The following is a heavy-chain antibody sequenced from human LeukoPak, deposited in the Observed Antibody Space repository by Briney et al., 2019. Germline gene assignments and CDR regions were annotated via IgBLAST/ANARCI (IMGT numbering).Heavy chain of an antibody. CDR2: ISAYNGNT. J-gene: IGHJ6*02. CDR3: ARSGYEDYYYGMDV. CDR1: GYTFTSYG. D-gene: IGHD3-3*01. Sequence: GASVKVSCTASGYTFTSYGISWVRQAPGQGLEWMGWISAYNGNTNYAQKLQGRVTMTTDTSTSTAYMELRSLRSDDTAEYYCARSGYEDYYYGMDVWGQGTTVTVSS. V-gene: IGHV1-18*01.